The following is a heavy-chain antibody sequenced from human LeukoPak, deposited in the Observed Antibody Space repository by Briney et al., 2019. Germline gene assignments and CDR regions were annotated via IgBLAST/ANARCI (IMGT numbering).Heavy chain of an antibody. D-gene: IGHD6-19*01. CDR1: GGSISSSFYY. CDR3: AREGYSSGWPPSYFDY. V-gene: IGHV4-39*07. CDR2: IYYSGST. J-gene: IGHJ4*02. Sequence: SETLSLTCTVSGGSISSSFYYWGWIRQPPGKGLEWIGSIYYSGSTYCNPSLKSRVTISVDTSKNQFSLKLSSVTAADTAVYYCAREGYSSGWPPSYFDYWGQGTLVTVSS.